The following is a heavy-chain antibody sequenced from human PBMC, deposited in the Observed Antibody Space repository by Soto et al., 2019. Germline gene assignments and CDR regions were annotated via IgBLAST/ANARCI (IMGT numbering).Heavy chain of an antibody. D-gene: IGHD6-19*01. V-gene: IGHV3-48*02. CDR3: ARSVEGHFDY. Sequence: EVQLVESGGGLVQPGGSLRLSCAASGFRFSIYSMNWVRQAPWKGLEWSAYITSDTKTIKYADSVKGRFTISRDNDKNLVYLQMNSLRDEDTAVYYCARSVEGHFDYWGQGTVVTVST. CDR1: GFRFSIYS. J-gene: IGHJ4*02. CDR2: ITSDTKTI.